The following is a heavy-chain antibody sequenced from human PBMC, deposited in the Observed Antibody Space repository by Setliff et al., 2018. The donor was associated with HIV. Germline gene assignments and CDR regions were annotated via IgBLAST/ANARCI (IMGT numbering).Heavy chain of an antibody. D-gene: IGHD6-19*01. Sequence: ASVKVSCKASGYSFISYGISWVRQAPGQGLEWMGWISAYTGDTYSAQTLQGRVTMTTDTSTKTAYLELRSLRSDDTAMYYCARGAWYTSGWYSSRYLDVWGKGTTVTVSS. CDR3: ARGAWYTSGWYSSRYLDV. CDR2: ISAYTGDT. CDR1: GYSFISYG. V-gene: IGHV1-18*01. J-gene: IGHJ6*03.